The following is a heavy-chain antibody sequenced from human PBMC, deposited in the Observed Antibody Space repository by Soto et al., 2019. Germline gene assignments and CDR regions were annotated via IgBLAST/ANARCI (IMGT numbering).Heavy chain of an antibody. D-gene: IGHD4-17*01. CDR3: ARVSEMGTATKGYYSDMDV. CDR1: GGTFSNYT. Sequence: QVQLVQSGAEVKKPGSSVKVSCKASGGTFSNYTISWVRQAPGQGLEWMGRIIPILNIANYAQKFQGRVTITADKSTSTTYVELSSLRSEDTAVYYCARVSEMGTATKGYYSDMDVWGKGTTVTVPS. J-gene: IGHJ6*03. CDR2: IIPILNIA. V-gene: IGHV1-69*02.